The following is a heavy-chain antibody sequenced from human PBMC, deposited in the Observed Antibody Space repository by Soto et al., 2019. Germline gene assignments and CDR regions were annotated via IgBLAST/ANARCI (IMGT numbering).Heavy chain of an antibody. CDR1: GGSISSSSYY. V-gene: IGHV4-39*01. D-gene: IGHD4-4*01. CDR3: ARPSPNYSNYEYYSYYGMDV. CDR2: IYYSGST. J-gene: IGHJ6*02. Sequence: LSLACTVSGGSISSSSYYWGWIRLPPGKGLEWIGSIYYSGSTYYNPSLKSRVTISVDTSKSQFSLKLSSVTAADTAVYYCARPSPNYSNYEYYSYYGMDVWGPGXTVTVYS.